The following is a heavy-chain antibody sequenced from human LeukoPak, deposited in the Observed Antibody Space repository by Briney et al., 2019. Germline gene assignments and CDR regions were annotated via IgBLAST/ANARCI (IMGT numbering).Heavy chain of an antibody. Sequence: PGGSLRLSCVVSGYSFSSNMMTWVRQAPGKGLEWVATILPGGSESYRVDSVKGRFTISRDNAKNSLYLQVNSLRAEDTAVYYCMSAHGYWGQGTLVTVSS. CDR1: GYSFSSNM. CDR3: MSAHGY. J-gene: IGHJ4*02. CDR2: ILPGGSES. V-gene: IGHV3-7*01.